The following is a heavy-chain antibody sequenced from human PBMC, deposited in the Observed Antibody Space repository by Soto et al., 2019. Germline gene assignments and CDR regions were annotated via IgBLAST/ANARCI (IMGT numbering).Heavy chain of an antibody. CDR3: ARSQGSSTSLEIYYYYYYVMDV. Sequence: QVQLVQSGAEVKKPGSSVKVSCKASGGTFSSYAISWVRQAPGQGLEWMGGIIPISDTTNYAQKFQGRVTITADKSTSTAYMELSSLRSEDTAVYYCARSQGSSTSLEIYYYYYYVMDVWGQGTTVTVSS. D-gene: IGHD2-2*01. J-gene: IGHJ6*02. CDR2: IIPISDTT. CDR1: GGTFSSYA. V-gene: IGHV1-69*06.